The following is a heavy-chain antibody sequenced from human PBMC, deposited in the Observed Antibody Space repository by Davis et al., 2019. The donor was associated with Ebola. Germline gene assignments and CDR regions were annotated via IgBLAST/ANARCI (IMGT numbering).Heavy chain of an antibody. CDR2: IYHSGGT. J-gene: IGHJ4*02. V-gene: IGHV4-38-2*02. Sequence: SESLSLTCTASDYSISSGYYSGSIRQPPGKGPGWIGTIYHSGGTYYNPSLESRVTISLDTSKNQFSLTLSSVTAADTAVYYCARGRYSYGYFDYWGQGTLVTVSP. D-gene: IGHD5-18*01. CDR3: ARGRYSYGYFDY. CDR1: DYSISSGYY.